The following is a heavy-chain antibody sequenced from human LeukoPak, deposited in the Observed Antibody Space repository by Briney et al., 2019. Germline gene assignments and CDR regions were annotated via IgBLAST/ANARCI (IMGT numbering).Heavy chain of an antibody. Sequence: PSETLSLTCTVSGYSISSGYYWGWIRQPPGKGLEWIGSIYHSGSTYYNPSLKSRVTISVDTSKNQFSLKLSSVTAADTAVYYCACTYYYDSSGYYVDYWGQGTLVTVSS. CDR1: GYSISSGYY. J-gene: IGHJ4*02. V-gene: IGHV4-38-2*02. CDR3: ACTYYYDSSGYYVDY. D-gene: IGHD3-22*01. CDR2: IYHSGST.